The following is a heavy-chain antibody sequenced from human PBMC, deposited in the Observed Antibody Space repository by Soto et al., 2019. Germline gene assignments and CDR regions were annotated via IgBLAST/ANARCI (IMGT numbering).Heavy chain of an antibody. J-gene: IGHJ6*02. CDR1: GGSISSGGYS. D-gene: IGHD3-10*01. V-gene: IGHV4-30-2*01. CDR2: IYHSGST. Sequence: LSLTCAVSGGSISSGGYSWSWIRQPPGKGLEWIGYIYHSGSTYYNPSLKSRVTISVDRSKNQFSLKLSSVTAADTAVYYCAREKLYGSGSPIGMDVWGQGTTVTVSS. CDR3: AREKLYGSGSPIGMDV.